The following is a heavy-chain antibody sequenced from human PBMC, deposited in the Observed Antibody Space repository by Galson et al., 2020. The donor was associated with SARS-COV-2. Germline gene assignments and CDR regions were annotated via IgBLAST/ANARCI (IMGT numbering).Heavy chain of an antibody. CDR3: ARLPFSSGWFWGFDY. CDR2: IYYSGST. V-gene: IGHV4-39*01. D-gene: IGHD6-19*01. J-gene: IGHJ4*02. CDR1: GGSISSSSYY. Sequence: ETLSLTCTVSGGSISSSSYYWGWIRQPPGKGLEWIGSIYYSGSTYYNPSLKSRVTISVDTSKNQFSLKLSSVTAADTAVYYCARLPFSSGWFWGFDYWGQGTLVTVSS.